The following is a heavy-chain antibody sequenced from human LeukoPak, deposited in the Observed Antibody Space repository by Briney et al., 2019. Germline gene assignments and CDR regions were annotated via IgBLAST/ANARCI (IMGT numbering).Heavy chain of an antibody. CDR1: GFTFSSYA. V-gene: IGHV3-23*01. D-gene: IGHD2-2*01. J-gene: IGHJ4*02. Sequence: PGGSLRLSCAASGFTFSSYAMSWVRQAPGKGLEWVSAISGSGGSTYYADSVKGRFTISRDNSKNTLYLQMNSLRAEDTAVYYCAKPTVKYQLSYPGYWGQGTLVTVSS. CDR3: AKPTVKYQLSYPGY. CDR2: ISGSGGST.